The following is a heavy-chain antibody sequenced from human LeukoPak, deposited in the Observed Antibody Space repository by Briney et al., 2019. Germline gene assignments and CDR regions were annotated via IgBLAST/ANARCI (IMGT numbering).Heavy chain of an antibody. Sequence: PSETLSLTCTVSGGSISSGSYYWGWIRQTPGKGLERIGTIYYSGSTYYNPSLKSRVTISVDTSKNQFSLKLTSVTAADTAVYSCARHLSDTPEDAFDVWGQGIMVTVSS. D-gene: IGHD1-14*01. CDR3: ARHLSDTPEDAFDV. CDR2: IYYSGST. CDR1: GGSISSGSYY. J-gene: IGHJ3*01. V-gene: IGHV4-39*01.